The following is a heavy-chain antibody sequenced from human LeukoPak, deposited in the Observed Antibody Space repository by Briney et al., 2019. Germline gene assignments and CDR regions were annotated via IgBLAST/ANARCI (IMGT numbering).Heavy chain of an antibody. CDR1: GFTFSSYW. Sequence: TGGSLRLSCAASGFTFSSYWMSWVRQAPGKGLEWVANIKQDGSEKYYVDSVKGRFTISRDNAKNSLYLQMNSLRAEDTAVYYCASLYGSGSHSSDWFDPWGQGTLVTVSS. CDR3: ASLYGSGSHSSDWFDP. CDR2: IKQDGSEK. J-gene: IGHJ5*02. V-gene: IGHV3-7*01. D-gene: IGHD3-10*01.